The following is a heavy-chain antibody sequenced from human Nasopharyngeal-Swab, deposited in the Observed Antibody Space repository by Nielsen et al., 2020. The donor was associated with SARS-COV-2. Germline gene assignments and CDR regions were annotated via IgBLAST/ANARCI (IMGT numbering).Heavy chain of an antibody. Sequence: GESLKISCAASGFTFSDYYMSWIRQAPGKGLEWVSYISSSSSYTNYADSVKGRFTISRDNAKNSLYLQMNSLKAEDTAVYYCARDWWGRYFDYWGQGTLVTVSS. CDR1: GFTFSDYY. J-gene: IGHJ4*02. CDR3: ARDWWGRYFDY. V-gene: IGHV3-11*05. D-gene: IGHD2-15*01. CDR2: ISSSSSYT.